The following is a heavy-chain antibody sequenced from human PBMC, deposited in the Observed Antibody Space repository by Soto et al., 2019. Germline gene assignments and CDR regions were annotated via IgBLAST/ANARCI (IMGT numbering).Heavy chain of an antibody. J-gene: IGHJ6*03. CDR3: AGVIGCSGGSCYYYYYMDV. V-gene: IGHV1-18*01. CDR1: GYTFTSYG. Sequence: ASVKVSCKASGYTFTSYGISWVRQAPGQGLEWMGWISAYNGNTNYAQKLQGRVTMTTDTSTSTAYMELRSLRSDDTAVYYCAGVIGCSGGSCYYYYYMDVWGKGTTVTVSS. CDR2: ISAYNGNT. D-gene: IGHD2-15*01.